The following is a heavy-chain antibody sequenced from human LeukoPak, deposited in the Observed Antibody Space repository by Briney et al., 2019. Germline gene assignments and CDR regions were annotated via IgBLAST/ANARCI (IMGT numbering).Heavy chain of an antibody. D-gene: IGHD3-22*01. J-gene: IGHJ4*02. V-gene: IGHV4-34*01. Sequence: SETLSLTCTVSGGSISSYYWSWIRQPPGKGLEWIGEINHSGSTNYNPSLKSRVTISVDTSKNQFSLKLSSVTAADTAVYYCARGRVNYYDSSGYTYWGQGTLVTVSS. CDR2: INHSGST. CDR1: GGSISSYY. CDR3: ARGRVNYYDSSGYTY.